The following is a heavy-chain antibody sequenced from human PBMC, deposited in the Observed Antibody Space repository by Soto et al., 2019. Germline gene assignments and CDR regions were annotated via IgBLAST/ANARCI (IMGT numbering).Heavy chain of an antibody. J-gene: IGHJ4*02. V-gene: IGHV4-39*01. Sequence: KPSGTLSLTCTVSGGSISSGSYYWGWLRHHPVKGLERIGSIYYSGSTYYNPSLKSRVTISVDTPKNQFSLKLSSVTAADTAVYYCASEDTMVRGVISFFDYWGQGTLVTVSS. CDR3: ASEDTMVRGVISFFDY. CDR2: IYYSGST. D-gene: IGHD3-10*01. CDR1: GGSISSGSYY.